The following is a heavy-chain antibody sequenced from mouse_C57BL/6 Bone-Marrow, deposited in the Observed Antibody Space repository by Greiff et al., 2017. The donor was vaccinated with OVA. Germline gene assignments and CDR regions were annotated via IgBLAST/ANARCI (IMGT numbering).Heavy chain of an antibody. V-gene: IGHV1-52*01. D-gene: IGHD1-1*01. CDR3: ARSDYYGSSYRAVDY. J-gene: IGHJ4*01. Sequence: VQLQQPGAELVRPGSSVKLSCKASGYTFTSYWMHWVKQRPIQGLEWIGNIDPSDSETHYNQRFKDKATLTVDKSSSTAYMQLSSLTSEDSAVYYCARSDYYGSSYRAVDYWGQGTSVTVSS. CDR2: IDPSDSET. CDR1: GYTFTSYW.